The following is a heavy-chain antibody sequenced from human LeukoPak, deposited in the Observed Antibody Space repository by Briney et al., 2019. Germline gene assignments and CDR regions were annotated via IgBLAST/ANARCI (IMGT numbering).Heavy chain of an antibody. CDR3: ARVLPSACSGGSCYGDFDY. D-gene: IGHD2-15*01. CDR1: GGSISSSGYY. J-gene: IGHJ4*02. CDR2: IYYSGST. V-gene: IGHV4-39*07. Sequence: SETLSLTCTVSGGSISSSGYYWGWIRQPPGKGLKWIGSIYYSGSTYHNPSLKSRVTISVDTSKNQFSLKLSSVTAADTAVYYCARVLPSACSGGSCYGDFDYWGQGTLVTVSS.